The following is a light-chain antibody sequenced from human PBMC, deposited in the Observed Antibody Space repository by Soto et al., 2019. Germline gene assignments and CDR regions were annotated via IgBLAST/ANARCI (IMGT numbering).Light chain of an antibody. CDR1: QSVSSSY. J-gene: IGKJ1*01. CDR3: HQYGSSPPWT. V-gene: IGKV3-20*01. CDR2: GAS. Sequence: EIVLTQSPGTLSLSPGERATLSCRASQSVSSSYLAWYQQKPGQAPRLLIYGASSRATGIPDRFSGSGSGTDFSLTISRLEREDVAVYCCHQYGSSPPWTFGQGTKVEIK.